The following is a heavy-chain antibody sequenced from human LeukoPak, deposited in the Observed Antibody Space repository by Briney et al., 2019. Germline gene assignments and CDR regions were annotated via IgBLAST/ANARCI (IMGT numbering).Heavy chain of an antibody. CDR2: INGDGSAK. CDR1: GFTFSPLW. J-gene: IGHJ4*02. D-gene: IGHD6-13*01. CDR3: ARGGYTSSWYWLY. Sequence: WGSLRLSCAASGFTFSPLWITWVRQVPGKGLEWVANINGDGSAKYFVDSVKGRFTISRDNAKNSLYLQMNSLGAEDTAVYYCARGGYTSSWYWLYWGQGTLVTVSS. V-gene: IGHV3-7*01.